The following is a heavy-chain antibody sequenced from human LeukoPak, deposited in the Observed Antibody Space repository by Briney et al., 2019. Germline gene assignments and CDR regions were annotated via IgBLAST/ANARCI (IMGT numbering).Heavy chain of an antibody. CDR1: GFTFSSYW. J-gene: IGHJ4*02. CDR2: IKQDGSEK. V-gene: IGHV3-7*01. Sequence: GGSLRLSCAASGFTFSSYWMSWVRQAPRKGLEWVANIKQDGSEKYYVDSVKGRFTISRDNAKNSLYLQMNSLRAEDTAVYYCARGYCSSTSCYGRLYYFDYWGQGTLVTVSS. CDR3: ARGYCSSTSCYGRLYYFDY. D-gene: IGHD2-2*01.